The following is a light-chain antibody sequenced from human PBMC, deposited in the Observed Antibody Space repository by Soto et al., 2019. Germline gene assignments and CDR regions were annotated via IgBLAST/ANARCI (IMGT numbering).Light chain of an antibody. V-gene: IGKV1-39*01. CDR1: QTINTY. Sequence: DIQVTQSPSSLYASVGDRVTITCRTSQTINTYLNWYQQQPGKAPKPLIFAASTLHSGVPSRFSGSGSGTDFTLTITSLQPEDFATYYCQQGSSAPFTFGPGTHLEV. CDR3: QQGSSAPFT. CDR2: AAS. J-gene: IGKJ2*01.